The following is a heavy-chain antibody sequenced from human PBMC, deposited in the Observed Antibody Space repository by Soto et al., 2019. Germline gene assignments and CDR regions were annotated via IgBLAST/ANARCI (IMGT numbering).Heavy chain of an antibody. J-gene: IGHJ4*02. V-gene: IGHV1-8*01. CDR2: MSPESGNT. Sequence: GASVKVSCKASGYTFTDYDINWVRQASGQGLEYMGWMSPESGNTGYAPQFQGRVTMTRNTSISTAYMELSSLRSEDTAVYYCEVTTGYWGQGTTVTVSS. D-gene: IGHD2-21*02. CDR3: EVTTGY. CDR1: GYTFTDYD.